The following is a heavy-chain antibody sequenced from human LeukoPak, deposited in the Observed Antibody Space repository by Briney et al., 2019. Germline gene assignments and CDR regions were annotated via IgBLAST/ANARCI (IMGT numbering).Heavy chain of an antibody. CDR2: IYYSGST. V-gene: IGHV4-59*01. CDR3: ARGGSGTYYHY. CDR1: GGPIPSYH. J-gene: IGHJ4*02. Sequence: PSETLSLTCTVSGGPIPSYHYSWLRQPPGKGLEWIGYIYYSGSTNYKPSLKSRVPISVDTSKNQFSLKLSSVTAADTAVYYCARGGSGTYYHYWGQGTLVTVSS. D-gene: IGHD1-26*01.